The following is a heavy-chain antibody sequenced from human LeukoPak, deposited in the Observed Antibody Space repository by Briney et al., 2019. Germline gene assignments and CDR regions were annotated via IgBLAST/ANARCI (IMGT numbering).Heavy chain of an antibody. Sequence: SETLSLTCAVYGGSFSGYYWSWIRQPPGKGLEWIGEINHSGSTNNNPSLKSRVTISVDTSKNQFSLKLSSVTAADTAVYYCARGLSGSYYPHFDYWGQGTLVTVSS. CDR3: ARGLSGSYYPHFDY. J-gene: IGHJ4*02. CDR1: GGSFSGYY. CDR2: INHSGST. V-gene: IGHV4-34*01. D-gene: IGHD1-26*01.